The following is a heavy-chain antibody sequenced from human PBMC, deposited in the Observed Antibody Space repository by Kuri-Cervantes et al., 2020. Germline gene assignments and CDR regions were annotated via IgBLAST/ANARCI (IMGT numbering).Heavy chain of an antibody. D-gene: IGHD3-16*01. CDR2: ISGSSSYI. J-gene: IGHJ4*02. CDR1: GFMLSDYG. Sequence: GESLKISCSASGFMLSDYGMSWVRQAPGKGLEWVSSISGSSSYIYYADSVKGRFTISRDNAKNSLYLQMNSLRAEDTAVYYCAIRWVGEEDYWGQGTLVTVSS. CDR3: AIRWVGEEDY. V-gene: IGHV3-21*01.